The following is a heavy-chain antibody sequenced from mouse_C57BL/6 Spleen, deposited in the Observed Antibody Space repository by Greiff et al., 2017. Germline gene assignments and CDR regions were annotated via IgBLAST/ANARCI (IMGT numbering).Heavy chain of an antibody. Sequence: EVKLVESEGGLVQPGSSMKLSCTASGFTFSDYYMAWVRQVPEKGLEWVANINYDGSSTYYLDSLKSRFIISRDNAKNILYLQMSSLKSEDTATYYCARALPWYFDYWGQGTTLTVSS. CDR1: GFTFSDYY. CDR3: ARALPWYFDY. V-gene: IGHV5-16*01. CDR2: INYDGSST. J-gene: IGHJ2*01.